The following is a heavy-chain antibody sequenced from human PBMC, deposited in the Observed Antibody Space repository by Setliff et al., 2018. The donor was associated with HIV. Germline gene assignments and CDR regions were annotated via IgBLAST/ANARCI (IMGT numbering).Heavy chain of an antibody. CDR1: GGSISSGSYY. Sequence: SLTCTVSGGSISSGSYYWSWIRQPAGKGLEWIGRIYTSGSTNYNPSLKSRVTISADTPKNQFSLKLSSVTAADTALYYCARQVYHDSGYYLDHWGQGTLVTVSS. D-gene: IGHD3-22*01. J-gene: IGHJ4*02. CDR2: IYTSGST. CDR3: ARQVYHDSGYYLDH. V-gene: IGHV4-61*02.